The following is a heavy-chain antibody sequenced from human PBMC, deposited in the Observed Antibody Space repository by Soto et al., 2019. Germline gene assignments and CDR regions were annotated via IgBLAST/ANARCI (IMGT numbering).Heavy chain of an antibody. CDR1: GYTFTSYG. V-gene: IGHV1-18*04. D-gene: IGHD4-4*01. J-gene: IGHJ4*02. CDR2: ISAYNGNT. Sequence: ASVKVSCKASGYTFTSYGISWVRQAPGQGLEWMGWISAYNGNTNYAQKLQGRVTMTTDTSTSTAYMELRSLRSDDTAVYYCARDWGMTTVTTFTFDYWGQGTLVTVSS. CDR3: ARDWGMTTVTTFTFDY.